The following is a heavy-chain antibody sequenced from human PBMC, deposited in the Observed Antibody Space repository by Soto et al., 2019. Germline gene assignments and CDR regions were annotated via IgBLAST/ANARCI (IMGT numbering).Heavy chain of an antibody. V-gene: IGHV1-18*01. Sequence: QVQLVQSGAEVKKPGASVKVSCKASGYTFTNFGISWVRQAPGQGLEWMGWISAYNGNTNYAQNFQGRVTMTTDTTTSTGYMELRSLRSDDTAVYSCARGGTPIDSWGQGTLVTVSS. CDR1: GYTFTNFG. CDR3: ARGGTPIDS. J-gene: IGHJ4*02. CDR2: ISAYNGNT. D-gene: IGHD3-16*01.